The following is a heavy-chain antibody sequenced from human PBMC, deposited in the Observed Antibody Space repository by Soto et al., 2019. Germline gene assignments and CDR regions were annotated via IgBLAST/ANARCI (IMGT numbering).Heavy chain of an antibody. CDR1: GGSISSGGYY. J-gene: IGHJ4*02. D-gene: IGHD3-16*01. Sequence: PSETLSLTCTVSGGSISSGGYYWSWIRQHPGKGLEWIGYIYYSGSTYYNPSLKSRVTISVDTSKNQFSLKLSSVTAADTAVYYCARFPGGLGPFDYWGQGTLVTVS. CDR2: IYYSGST. CDR3: ARFPGGLGPFDY. V-gene: IGHV4-31*03.